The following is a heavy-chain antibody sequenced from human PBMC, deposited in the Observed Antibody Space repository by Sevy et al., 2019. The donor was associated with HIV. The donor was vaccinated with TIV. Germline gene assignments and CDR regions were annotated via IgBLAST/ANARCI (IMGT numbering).Heavy chain of an antibody. CDR3: ALERLSSNVAEYFQN. Sequence: GGSLRLSCAASGFTFTSFSMHWVRQAPGKGLEWVAIISYDGSNKYYPYSVKGRFTISRDNSKNYLYLQMNSLGAEDTAVYCCALERLSSNVAEYFQNWGQGTLVTVSS. CDR1: GFTFTSFS. J-gene: IGHJ1*01. D-gene: IGHD1-1*01. CDR2: ISYDGSNK. V-gene: IGHV3-30-3*01.